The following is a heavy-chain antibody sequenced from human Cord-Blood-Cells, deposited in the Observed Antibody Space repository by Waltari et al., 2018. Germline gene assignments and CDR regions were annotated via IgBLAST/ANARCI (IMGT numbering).Heavy chain of an antibody. CDR2: NIPIFGTA. J-gene: IGHJ6*03. Sequence: QVQLVQSGAEVKKPGSSVKVSCKASGGTFSSYAISWVRQAPGQGLVWMGGNIPIFGTANYAQMFQGRVTITAYEATSTADMELSSLRSEDTAVYYCAGDSSGYYYYYYYMDVWGKGTTVTVSS. D-gene: IGHD3-22*01. CDR3: AGDSSGYYYYYYYMDV. V-gene: IGHV1-69*01. CDR1: GGTFSSYA.